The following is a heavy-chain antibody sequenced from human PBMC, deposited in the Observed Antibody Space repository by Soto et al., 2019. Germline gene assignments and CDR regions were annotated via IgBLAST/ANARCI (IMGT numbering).Heavy chain of an antibody. CDR2: ISGSGGST. D-gene: IGHD3-3*01. CDR3: AKETLVLRFWECLFDY. CDR1: GFTFSSYA. J-gene: IGHJ4*02. Sequence: GGSLRLSCAASGFTFSSYAMSWVRQAPGKGLEWVSAISGSGGSTYYADSVKGRFTISRDNSKNTLYLQMNSLRAEDTDVYYWAKETLVLRFWECLFDYWGRGTRVTVS. V-gene: IGHV3-23*01.